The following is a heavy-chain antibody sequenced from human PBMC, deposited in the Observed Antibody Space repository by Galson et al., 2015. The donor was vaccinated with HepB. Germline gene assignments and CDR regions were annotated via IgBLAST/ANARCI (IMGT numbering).Heavy chain of an antibody. Sequence: SLRLSCAASGFTFSAYGMHWVRQAPGKGLEWVSAILYDGDFKAYADSVKGRFTISRDNSKNTLYLQMNSLRDEDTAVYYCAKDPPYYYDNRPWGFDKWGQGTPVFVSS. CDR3: AKDPPYYYDNRPWGFDK. J-gene: IGHJ4*02. D-gene: IGHD3-22*01. V-gene: IGHV3-30*18. CDR1: GFTFSAYG. CDR2: ILYDGDFK.